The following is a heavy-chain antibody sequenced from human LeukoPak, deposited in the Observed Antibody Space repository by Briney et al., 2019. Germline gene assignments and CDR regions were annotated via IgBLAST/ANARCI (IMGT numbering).Heavy chain of an antibody. V-gene: IGHV4-59*01. J-gene: IGHJ5*02. CDR3: ARGNSGWYH. Sequence: SETLSLTCTVSGGSISGYYWTWIRQPPGKGLEWIGYIYYSGSTNYSPSLKSRVTISVDTSKNQFSLKLSSVTAADTAVYFCARGNSGWYHWGQGTLVTVSS. CDR1: GGSISGYY. CDR2: IYYSGST. D-gene: IGHD6-19*01.